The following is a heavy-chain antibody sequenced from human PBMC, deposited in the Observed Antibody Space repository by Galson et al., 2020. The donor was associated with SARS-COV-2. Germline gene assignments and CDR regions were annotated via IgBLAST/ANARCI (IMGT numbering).Heavy chain of an antibody. CDR3: AKDSGILTGYYGWLDY. Sequence: GGSLRLSCAASGFTFSSYGMHWVRQAPGKGLEWVAVIWYDGSNKYYADSVKGRFTISRDNSKNTLYLQMNSLRAEDTAVYYCAKDSGILTGYYGWLDYWGQGTLVTVSS. CDR2: IWYDGSNK. CDR1: GFTFSSYG. V-gene: IGHV3-33*06. J-gene: IGHJ4*02. D-gene: IGHD3-9*01.